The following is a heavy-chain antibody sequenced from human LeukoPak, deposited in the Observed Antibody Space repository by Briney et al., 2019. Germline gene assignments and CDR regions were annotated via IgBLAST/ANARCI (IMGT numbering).Heavy chain of an antibody. CDR3: ARFAVHRRITVAGQFGLDY. CDR2: MNPNSGNT. J-gene: IGHJ4*02. CDR1: GYTFTSYD. Sequence: GASVKVSCKASGYTFTSYDINWVRQATGQGLEWMGWMNPNSGNTGYAQKFQGRVTMTRDTSTSTVYMELSSLRSDDTAVYYCARFAVHRRITVAGQFGLDYWGQGTLVSVSS. D-gene: IGHD6-19*01. V-gene: IGHV1-8*01.